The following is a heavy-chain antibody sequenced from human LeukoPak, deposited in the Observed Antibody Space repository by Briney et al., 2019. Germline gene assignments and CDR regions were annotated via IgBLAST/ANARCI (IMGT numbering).Heavy chain of an antibody. CDR3: ARDNDGYYGSGSQDWFDP. J-gene: IGHJ5*02. CDR1: GGSISSHY. V-gene: IGHV4-59*11. CDR2: IYYSGST. D-gene: IGHD3-10*01. Sequence: SETLSLTCTVSGGSISSHYWSWIRQPPGKGLEWIGYIYYSGSTNYNPSLKSRVTISVDTSKNQFSLKLSSVTAADTAVYYCARDNDGYYGSGSQDWFDPWGQGTLVTVSS.